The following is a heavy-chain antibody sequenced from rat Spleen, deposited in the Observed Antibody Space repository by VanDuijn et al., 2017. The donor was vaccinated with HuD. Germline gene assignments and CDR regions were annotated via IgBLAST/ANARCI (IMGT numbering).Heavy chain of an antibody. D-gene: IGHD1-11*01. J-gene: IGHJ2*01. CDR2: ITNTGGST. Sequence: EVQLVESGGGLVQPGRSLKLSCAASGFTFINYGMAWVRQAPTQGLEWVASITNTGGSTYYPDSVKGRFTISRDNAKSTLYLQMNSLRSEDTATYYCARHRNYGGIPFDYWGQGVMVKVSS. V-gene: IGHV5-29*01. CDR1: GFTFINYG. CDR3: ARHRNYGGIPFDY.